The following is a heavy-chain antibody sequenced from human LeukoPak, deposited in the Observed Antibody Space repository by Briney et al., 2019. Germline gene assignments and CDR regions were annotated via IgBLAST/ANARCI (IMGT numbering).Heavy chain of an antibody. D-gene: IGHD6-19*01. CDR2: IIPIFGTA. V-gene: IGHV1-69*13. CDR3: ARDDPGIAVAGDYNWFDP. J-gene: IGHJ5*02. Sequence: ASVKVSCKASGYTFTSYDINWVRQATGQGLEWMGGIIPIFGTANYAQKFQGRVTITADESTSTAYMELSSLRSEDTAVYYCARDDPGIAVAGDYNWFDPWGQGTLVTVSS. CDR1: GYTFTSYD.